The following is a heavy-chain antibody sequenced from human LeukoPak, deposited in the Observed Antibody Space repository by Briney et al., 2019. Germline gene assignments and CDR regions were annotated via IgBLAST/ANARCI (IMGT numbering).Heavy chain of an antibody. Sequence: GGSLRLSCVASGFTIATYGMSWVRQAPGKGLEWVSFVGESVHTTHYADSVKGRFFISRDNSKNTVHLEMNSLRAEDTAVYYCAKDSFIVVRGVGSDDGFAVWGQGTMVTVSS. V-gene: IGHV3-23*01. CDR1: GFTIATYG. D-gene: IGHD3-10*01. CDR2: VGESVHTT. CDR3: AKDSFIVVRGVGSDDGFAV. J-gene: IGHJ3*01.